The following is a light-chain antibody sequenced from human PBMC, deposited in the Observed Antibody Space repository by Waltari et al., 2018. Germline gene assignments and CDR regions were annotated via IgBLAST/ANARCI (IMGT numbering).Light chain of an antibody. CDR3: QTGGHGTWV. Sequence: QLVLTHSPSASASLGASVKPTCTLSSGHSSNVIAWLQQQPEKGPRYLMKVNSDGSHSKGDEIPDRFSGSSSGAERYLTISSLQSEDEADYYCQTGGHGTWVFGGGTKLTVL. V-gene: IGLV4-69*01. CDR1: SGHSSNV. J-gene: IGLJ3*02. CDR2: VNSDGSH.